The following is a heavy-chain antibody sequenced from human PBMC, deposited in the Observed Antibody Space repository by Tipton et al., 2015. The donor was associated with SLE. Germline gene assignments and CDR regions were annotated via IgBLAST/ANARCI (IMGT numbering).Heavy chain of an antibody. Sequence: SLRLSCAASGFTFSSYWMSWVRQAPGKGLEWVANIKQDGSEKYYVDSVKGRFTISRDNAKNSLYLQMNSLRAEDTAVYYCARDHYSSGWRYGMDVWGQGTTVTVSS. D-gene: IGHD6-19*01. CDR2: IKQDGSEK. CDR3: ARDHYSSGWRYGMDV. CDR1: GFTFSSYW. V-gene: IGHV3-7*03. J-gene: IGHJ6*02.